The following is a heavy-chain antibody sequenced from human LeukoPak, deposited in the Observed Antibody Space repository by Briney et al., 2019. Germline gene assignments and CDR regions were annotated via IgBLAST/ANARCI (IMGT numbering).Heavy chain of an antibody. V-gene: IGHV1-69*04. Sequence: SVKVSCKASGCTFSSYAISWVRQAPGQGLEWMGRIIPILGIANYAQKFQGRVTITADKSTSTAYMELSSLRSEDTAVYYCARDTVKGQQWLADYYYYGMDVWGQGTTVTVSS. J-gene: IGHJ6*02. CDR3: ARDTVKGQQWLADYYYYGMDV. D-gene: IGHD6-19*01. CDR1: GCTFSSYA. CDR2: IIPILGIA.